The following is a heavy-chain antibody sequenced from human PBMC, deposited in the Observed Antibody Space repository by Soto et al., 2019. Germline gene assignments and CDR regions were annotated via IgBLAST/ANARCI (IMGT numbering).Heavy chain of an antibody. V-gene: IGHV3-21*01. CDR3: AREDSIIIPAVSDF. CDR2: ISKSDYT. Sequence: GGALRLSCTVSGFAFNNYGINWVRQAPGKGLEWVSSISKSDYTYYSDSVKGRFTISRDNAKNSVSLQMNTLRVEDTAVYYCAREDSIIIPAVSDFWGQGTLVTVSS. J-gene: IGHJ4*02. D-gene: IGHD2-2*01. CDR1: GFAFNNYG.